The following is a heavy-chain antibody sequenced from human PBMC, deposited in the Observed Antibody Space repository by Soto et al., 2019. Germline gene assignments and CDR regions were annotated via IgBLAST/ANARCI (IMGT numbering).Heavy chain of an antibody. CDR1: GFTFSSYS. CDR2: ISSSSSTI. V-gene: IGHV3-48*02. D-gene: IGHD6-19*01. J-gene: IGHJ6*02. Sequence: GGSLRLSCAASGFTFSSYSMNWVRQAPGKGLEWVSYISSSSSTIYYADSVKGRFTISRDNAKNSLYLQMNSLRDEDTAVYYCARERQWLVRAVPKGKYYYYGMDVWGQGTTVTVSS. CDR3: ARERQWLVRAVPKGKYYYYGMDV.